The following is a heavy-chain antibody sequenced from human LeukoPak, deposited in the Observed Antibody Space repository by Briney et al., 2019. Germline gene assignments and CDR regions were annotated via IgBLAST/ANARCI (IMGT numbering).Heavy chain of an antibody. D-gene: IGHD3-10*01. CDR1: GYTFPRYG. V-gene: IGHV1-18*01. J-gene: IGHJ4*02. Sequence: ASVKVSFQASGYTFPRYGISWVRQAPGQGLEWMGWISAYNGNTNYAQKLQGRVTMTTDTSTSTAYMELRSLRSDDTAVYYCARFFYGSGSFDYWGQGTLVTVSS. CDR2: ISAYNGNT. CDR3: ARFFYGSGSFDY.